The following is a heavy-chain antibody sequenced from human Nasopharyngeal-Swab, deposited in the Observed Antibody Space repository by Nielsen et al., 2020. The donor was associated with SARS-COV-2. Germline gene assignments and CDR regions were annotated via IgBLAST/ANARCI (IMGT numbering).Heavy chain of an antibody. CDR2: IDPSDAHT. J-gene: IGHJ6*02. CDR3: ARRGPGTTVFYYHVMDV. CDR1: GYNFFDFW. Sequence: GESLKISCQASGYNFFDFWINWVRQMPGKGLEWMGRIDPSDAHTDYNPSFQGHVTISIDESTKTAYLQWISLKSSDTAVYYCARRGPGTTVFYYHVMDVWGQGTTVSVSS. D-gene: IGHD4-11*01. V-gene: IGHV5-10-1*01.